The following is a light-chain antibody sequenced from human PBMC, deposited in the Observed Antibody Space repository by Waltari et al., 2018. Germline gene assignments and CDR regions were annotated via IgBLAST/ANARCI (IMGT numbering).Light chain of an antibody. CDR2: GTN. CDR3: QSFDSRLSDGVV. CDR1: PPNPGEGHH. J-gene: IGLJ2*01. V-gene: IGLV1-40*01. Sequence: QSVLTQPPSVSGTPGQRVTISCTGGPPNPGEGHHVPWYQKIPGTAPKLLILGTNNRPAGVPDRFSGSKSGTSASLAITGLQAEDEGDYYCQSFDSRLSDGVVFGGGTKVTVL.